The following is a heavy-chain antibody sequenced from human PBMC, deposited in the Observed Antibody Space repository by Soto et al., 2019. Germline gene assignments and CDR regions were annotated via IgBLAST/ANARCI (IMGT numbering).Heavy chain of an antibody. CDR1: GGSISSGGYS. V-gene: IGHV4-30-2*01. CDR2: IYHSGST. D-gene: IGHD2-21*02. Sequence: SETLSLTCAVSGGSISSGGYSWSWIRQPPGKGLEWIGYIYHSGSTYYNPSLKSRVTISVDRSKNQFSLKLSSVTAADTAVYYCARAVVTATLVDYFDYWGQGTLVTVSS. CDR3: ARAVVTATLVDYFDY. J-gene: IGHJ4*02.